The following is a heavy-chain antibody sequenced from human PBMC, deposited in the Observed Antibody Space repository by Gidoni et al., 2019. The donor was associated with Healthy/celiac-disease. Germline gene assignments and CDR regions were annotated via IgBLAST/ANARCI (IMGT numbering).Heavy chain of an antibody. CDR2: ISGSGGST. Sequence: EVQLLESGGGLVQPGGSLRLSCEDSGFTFRSYAMIWVRQAPGKGLEWVSAISGSGGSTYYADSVKGRFTISRDNSKNTLYLQMNSLRAEDTSVYYCAKYCSGGSCYYYYYGMDVWGQGTTVTVSS. J-gene: IGHJ6*02. V-gene: IGHV3-23*01. D-gene: IGHD2-15*01. CDR1: GFTFRSYA. CDR3: AKYCSGGSCYYYYYGMDV.